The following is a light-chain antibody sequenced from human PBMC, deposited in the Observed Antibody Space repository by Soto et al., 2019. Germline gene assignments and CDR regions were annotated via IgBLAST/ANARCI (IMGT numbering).Light chain of an antibody. CDR3: GAWDTSLNGGL. V-gene: IGLV1-51*02. CDR2: ENN. CDR1: TSNIGLND. Sequence: QSVLTQQPSVSAAPGQDVTVSCSGSTSNIGLNDVAWYQQLPGTAPKLLLYENNKRPSGIPDRFSGSKSGTSATLGITGLQTGDEADDYCGAWDTSLNGGLFGGGTKLTVL. J-gene: IGLJ2*01.